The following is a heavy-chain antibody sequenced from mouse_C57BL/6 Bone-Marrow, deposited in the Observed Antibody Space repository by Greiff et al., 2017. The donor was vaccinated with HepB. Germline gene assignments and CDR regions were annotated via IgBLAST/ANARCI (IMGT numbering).Heavy chain of an antibody. CDR2: INPNNGGT. Sequence: EVQLQQSGPELVKPGASVKISCKASGYTFTDYYMNWVKQSHGKSLEWIGDINPNNGGTSYNQKFKGKATLTVDKSSSTAYMELRSLTSEDSAVYYCARKLTGTYFDYWGQGTTLTVSS. J-gene: IGHJ2*01. D-gene: IGHD4-1*01. CDR3: ARKLTGTYFDY. V-gene: IGHV1-26*01. CDR1: GYTFTDYY.